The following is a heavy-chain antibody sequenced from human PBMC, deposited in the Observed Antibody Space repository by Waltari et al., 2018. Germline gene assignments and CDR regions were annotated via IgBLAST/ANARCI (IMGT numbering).Heavy chain of an antibody. J-gene: IGHJ4*02. Sequence: EVQLLESGGGLVQPGGSLRLSCADSGFTFSSYAMSWVRQAQGKGLEGVSAISGSGGSTYYADSVKCRFTISRDSSKNTLYLQMNSRRAEDTAVYYCAKEREATTMVQGVVYWGQGTLVTVSS. CDR1: GFTFSSYA. CDR3: AKEREATTMVQGVVY. CDR2: ISGSGGST. V-gene: IGHV3-23*01. D-gene: IGHD3-10*01.